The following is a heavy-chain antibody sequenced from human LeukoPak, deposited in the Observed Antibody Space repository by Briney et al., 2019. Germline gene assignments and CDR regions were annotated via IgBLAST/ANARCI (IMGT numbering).Heavy chain of an antibody. D-gene: IGHD4-17*01. CDR1: GFSFSASA. J-gene: IGHJ4*02. CDR2: IRTKNNNLAT. Sequence: GGSLKLSCVASGFSFSASAIHWVRQAPGKGLEWVGRIRTKNNNLATTCSESVKGRFTISRDDSKNTASLQMNSLRAEDTATYFCASFDNDGDYYFNYWGRGTLVAVSS. V-gene: IGHV3-73*01. CDR3: ASFDNDGDYYFNY.